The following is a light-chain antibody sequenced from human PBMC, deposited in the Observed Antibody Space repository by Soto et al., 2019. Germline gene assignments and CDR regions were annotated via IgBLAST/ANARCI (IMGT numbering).Light chain of an antibody. Sequence: QSVLTQPPSASGTPGQRVTISCSGSSSNIGSNTVNWYQQLPGTAPKLLIYSNNQRPSGVPDRFSGSKSGTSASLAISGLQSEDEADYYCAAWDDSLKGWVFGGGTNLTVL. J-gene: IGLJ3*02. V-gene: IGLV1-44*01. CDR1: SSNIGSNT. CDR2: SNN. CDR3: AAWDDSLKGWV.